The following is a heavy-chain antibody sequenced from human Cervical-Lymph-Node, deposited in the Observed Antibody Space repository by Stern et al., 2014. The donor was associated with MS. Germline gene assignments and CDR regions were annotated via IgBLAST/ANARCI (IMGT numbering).Heavy chain of an antibody. CDR3: TLLNYYDSSGSDDY. V-gene: IGHV1-45*02. Sequence: QVQLVQSGAEVKKTGSSVKVSCKASGNTFTYRYLHWVRQAPGQAPEWMGWITPFNDNTNYAQKFQDRVTFTRDMSMSTAYMELSSLRSEDTAMYYCTLLNYYDSSGSDDYWGQGTLVTVSS. CDR1: GNTFTYRY. D-gene: IGHD3-22*01. J-gene: IGHJ4*02. CDR2: ITPFNDNT.